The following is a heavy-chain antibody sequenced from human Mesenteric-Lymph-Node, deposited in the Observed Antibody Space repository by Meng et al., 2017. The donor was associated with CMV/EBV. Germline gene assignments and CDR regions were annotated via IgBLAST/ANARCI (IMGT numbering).Heavy chain of an antibody. CDR1: GDSISSSNSF. J-gene: IGHJ4*02. D-gene: IGHD4-17*01. Sequence: SETLSLTCAVSGDSISSSNSFWDWIRQPPGKGLEWVGGIYYGGGTYYNPSLKSRVNISVDTSKNQFSLRLTSVTAADTAVYYCARSMTSVLRPRWGSWGQGTLVTVSS. CDR2: IYYGGGT. V-gene: IGHV4-39*07. CDR3: ARSMTSVLRPRWGS.